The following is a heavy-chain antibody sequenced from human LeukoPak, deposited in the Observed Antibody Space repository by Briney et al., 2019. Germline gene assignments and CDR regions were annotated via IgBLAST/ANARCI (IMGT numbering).Heavy chain of an antibody. CDR1: GFTFSSYG. V-gene: IGHV3-23*01. D-gene: IGHD3-16*01. J-gene: IGHJ4*02. CDR3: AKDWGEYFDYVWGSFTSFDF. Sequence: GGSLRLSCAASGFTFSSYGVSWVRQAPGKGLEWVSGISGSGHRTYYADSVKGRFTISRDNSKNTLYLQMNSLRAEDTAVYYCAKDWGEYFDYVWGSFTSFDFWGQGTLVTVSS. CDR2: ISGSGHRT.